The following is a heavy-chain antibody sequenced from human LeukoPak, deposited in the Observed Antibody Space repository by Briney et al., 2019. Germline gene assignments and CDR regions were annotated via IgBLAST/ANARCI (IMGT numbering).Heavy chain of an antibody. CDR3: AKDPGGSDYGEIYFDY. Sequence: GGSLRLSCAASGFTFDDYAMHWVRQAPGEGLEWVSGISWNSGSIGYADSVKGRFTISRDNAKNSLYLQMNSLRAEDTALYYCAKDPGGSDYGEIYFDYWGQGTLVTVSS. CDR1: GFTFDDYA. CDR2: ISWNSGSI. V-gene: IGHV3-9*01. J-gene: IGHJ4*02. D-gene: IGHD4-17*01.